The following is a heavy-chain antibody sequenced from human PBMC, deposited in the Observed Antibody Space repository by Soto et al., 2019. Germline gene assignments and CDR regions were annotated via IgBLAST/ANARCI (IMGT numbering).Heavy chain of an antibody. CDR2: ISTYNGNT. CDR1: GYIFISYG. V-gene: IGHV1-18*01. Sequence: ASVKVSCKASGYIFISYGLSWVRQAPGQGLEWVGWISTYNGNTNYAQKLQGRVTMTTDTSTNTAYMELRNLRSDDTAVYYCARDRLNPGYFEYWGQGTLVTVSS. CDR3: ARDRLNPGYFEY. D-gene: IGHD6-6*01. J-gene: IGHJ4*02.